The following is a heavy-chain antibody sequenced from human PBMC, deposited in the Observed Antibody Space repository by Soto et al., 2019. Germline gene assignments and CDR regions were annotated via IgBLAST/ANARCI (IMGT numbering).Heavy chain of an antibody. CDR2: IFYSGST. J-gene: IGHJ4*02. V-gene: IGHV4-59*02. CDR1: GGSVNSYY. CDR3: ARVCHSYCGGDCAYFDS. D-gene: IGHD2-21*02. Sequence: QVQLQESGPGLVRPSETLSLTCTVSGGSVNSYYWSWIRQTPGKGPEWIGYIFYSGSTNSNPSLNSRASMAVDMSKNQFSLRLRSLTAADTAVYYCARVCHSYCGGDCAYFDSWGQGILVTVSS.